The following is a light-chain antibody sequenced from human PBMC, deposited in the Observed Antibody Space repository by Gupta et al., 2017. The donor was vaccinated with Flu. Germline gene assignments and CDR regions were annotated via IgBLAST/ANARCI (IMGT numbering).Light chain of an antibody. J-gene: IGKJ2*03. CDR3: QQYNNWPPYS. Sequence: EIVMTQSPPTLSVSPGERATLPCRASQSVSSSLAWYQQKPGQAPRLLIYGASTRATGIPARFSGSGSGTEFTLTISSRQSEDFAVYYCQQYNNWPPYSFGQGTKLEIK. CDR2: GAS. V-gene: IGKV3-15*01. CDR1: QSVSSS.